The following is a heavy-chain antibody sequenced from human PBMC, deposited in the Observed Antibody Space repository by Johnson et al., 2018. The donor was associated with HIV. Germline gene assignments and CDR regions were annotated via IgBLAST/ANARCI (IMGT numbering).Heavy chain of an antibody. J-gene: IGHJ3*02. CDR3: AKDQGYYDSSGYPNDAFDI. D-gene: IGHD3-22*01. CDR2: IWHDGRDV. Sequence: QVQLVESGGGVVQPGTSLRLSCAASGFTFSSYGIHWVRQAPGKGLEWVAFIWHDGRDVYYADSVKGRFTVSRDNSKNAVYLQMNSLGAGDTAVYYCAKDQGYYDSSGYPNDAFDIWGQGTMVTVSS. CDR1: GFTFSSYG. V-gene: IGHV3-33*03.